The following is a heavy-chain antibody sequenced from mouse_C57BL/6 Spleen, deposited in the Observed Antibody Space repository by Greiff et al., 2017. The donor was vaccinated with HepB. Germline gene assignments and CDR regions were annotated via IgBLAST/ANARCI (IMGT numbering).Heavy chain of an antibody. V-gene: IGHV1-82*01. CDR3: ARGDPYGSSYLFAMDY. CDR2: IYPGDGDT. J-gene: IGHJ4*01. D-gene: IGHD1-1*01. CDR1: GYAFSSSW. Sequence: QVQLQQSGPELVKPGASVKISCKASGYAFSSSWMNWVKQRPGKGLEWIGRIYPGDGDTNYNGKFKGKATLTADKSSSTAYMQLSSLTSEDSAVYFCARGDPYGSSYLFAMDYWGQGTSVTVSS.